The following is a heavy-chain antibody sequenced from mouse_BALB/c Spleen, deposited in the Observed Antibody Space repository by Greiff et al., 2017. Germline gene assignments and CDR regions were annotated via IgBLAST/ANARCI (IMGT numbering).Heavy chain of an antibody. J-gene: IGHJ3*01. V-gene: IGHV10S3*01. CDR3: VRDYGITTASWFAY. D-gene: IGHD1-2*01. CDR2: IRSKSNNYAT. CDR1: GFTFNTNA. Sequence: EPGGGLVQPKGSLKLSCAASGFTFNTNAMNWVRQAPGKGLEWVARIRSKSNNYATYYADSVKDRFTISRDDSQSMLYLQMNNLKTEDTAMYYCVRDYGITTASWFAYWGQGTLVTVSA.